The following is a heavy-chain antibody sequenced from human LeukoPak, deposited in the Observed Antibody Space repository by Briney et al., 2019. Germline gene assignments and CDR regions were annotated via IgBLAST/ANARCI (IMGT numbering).Heavy chain of an antibody. CDR3: ARCSGSGSPGYFDY. Sequence: SGPALVKPTQTLTLTCTFSGFSLSTSGMCVSWIRQPPGKALEWLARIDWDDDKYYSTFLKTRLTVSKDTSKNQVVLTMTNMDPVDTATHYCARCSGSGSPGYFDYWGQGTLVTVSS. J-gene: IGHJ4*02. V-gene: IGHV2-70*11. CDR1: GFSLSTSGMC. D-gene: IGHD3-10*01. CDR2: IDWDDDK.